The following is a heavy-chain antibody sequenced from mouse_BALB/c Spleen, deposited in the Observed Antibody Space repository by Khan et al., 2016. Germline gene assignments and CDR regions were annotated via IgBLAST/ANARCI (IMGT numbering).Heavy chain of an antibody. CDR3: ARSRRMGGNYLFDY. CDR2: INPSSGYT. D-gene: IGHD2-1*01. J-gene: IGHJ2*01. V-gene: IGHV1-4*01. CDR1: GYTFTIYT. Sequence: QVQLKQSGAELARPGASVKMSCKASGYTFTIYTMHWVKQRPGQGLEWIGYINPSSGYTNYNQKFKDKATLTADKSSSTAYMQLSSLTSEDSAVYYLARSRRMGGNYLFDYWGQGTTLTVSS.